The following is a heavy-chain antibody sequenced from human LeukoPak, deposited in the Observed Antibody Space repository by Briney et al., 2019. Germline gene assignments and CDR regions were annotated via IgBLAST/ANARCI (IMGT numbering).Heavy chain of an antibody. CDR2: IYYSGST. Sequence: PSQTLSLTCTVSGGSISSGDYYWSWIRQPPGKGLEWIGYIYYSGSTYYNPSLKSRVTISADTSKNQFSLKLSSVTAADTAVYYCAREDIVVVPAAPPIKFFDYWGQGTLVTVSS. D-gene: IGHD2-2*01. J-gene: IGHJ4*02. V-gene: IGHV4-30-4*08. CDR1: GGSISSGDYY. CDR3: AREDIVVVPAAPPIKFFDY.